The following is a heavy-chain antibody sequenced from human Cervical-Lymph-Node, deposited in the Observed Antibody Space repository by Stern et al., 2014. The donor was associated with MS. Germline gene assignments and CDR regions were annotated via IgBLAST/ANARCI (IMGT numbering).Heavy chain of an antibody. Sequence: QVQLVQSGAEVRRPGASVKVACKASGFTFTSCYMHWVRQAPGQGLEWMVWINANSGGTNSAQKFQGRVTMTRDTSISTVYMDLTGLTSDDTAIYYCARDMSTVTTPYFDYWGQGTLVSVPS. CDR3: ARDMSTVTTPYFDY. CDR1: GFTFTSCY. CDR2: INANSGGT. J-gene: IGHJ4*02. D-gene: IGHD4-17*01. V-gene: IGHV1-2*02.